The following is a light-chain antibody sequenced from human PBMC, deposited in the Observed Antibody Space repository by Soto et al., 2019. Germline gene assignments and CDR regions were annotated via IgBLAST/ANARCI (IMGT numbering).Light chain of an antibody. J-gene: IGLJ1*01. Sequence: QSVLTQPASVSGSPGQSNTLSCTGTSSDVGAYNYVSWYQQHPGKAPKLMIYEVSNRPSGVSNRFSGSKSGSTASLTISGLQAEDEADYYCSSYTSSSTYVFGTGTKVTVL. V-gene: IGLV2-14*01. CDR2: EVS. CDR3: SSYTSSSTYV. CDR1: SSDVGAYNY.